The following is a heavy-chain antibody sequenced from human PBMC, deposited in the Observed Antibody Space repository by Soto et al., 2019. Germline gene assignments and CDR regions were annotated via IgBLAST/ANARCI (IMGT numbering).Heavy chain of an antibody. CDR2: IYYSGST. Sequence: PSETLSLTCTVSGASVSIGSYYWSCIRHHPGKGLEWIGYIYYSGSTNYNPSLKSRVTISVDTSKNQFSLKLSSVTAADTAVYYCARAGVGSGYLNYYYYYGMDVWGQGTTVTVSS. CDR3: ARAGVGSGYLNYYYYYGMDV. J-gene: IGHJ6*02. D-gene: IGHD5-18*01. V-gene: IGHV4-61*01. CDR1: GASVSIGSYY.